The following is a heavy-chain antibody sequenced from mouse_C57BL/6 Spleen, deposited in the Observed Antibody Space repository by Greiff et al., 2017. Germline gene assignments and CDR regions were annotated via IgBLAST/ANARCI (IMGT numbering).Heavy chain of an antibody. CDR3: ARREITTAGFDY. CDR1: GFSLTSYG. Sequence: VQLQESGPGLVQPSQSLSITCTVSGFSLTSYGVHWVRQSPGKGLEWLGVIWSGGSTDYNAAFISRLSISKDNSKSQVFFKMNSRQADDTAIYYCARREITTAGFDYWGQGTTLTVSS. J-gene: IGHJ2*01. D-gene: IGHD1-2*01. CDR2: IWSGGST. V-gene: IGHV2-2*01.